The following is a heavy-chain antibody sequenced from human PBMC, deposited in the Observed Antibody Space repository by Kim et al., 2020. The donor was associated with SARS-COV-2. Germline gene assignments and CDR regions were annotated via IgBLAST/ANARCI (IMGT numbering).Heavy chain of an antibody. Sequence: SETLSLTCTVSGGSISSSSYYWGWIRQPPGKGLEWIGSIYYSGSTYYNPSLKSRVTISVDTSKNQFSLKLSSVTAADTAVYYCARLRFVEYWGYNWFDPWGQGTLVTVSS. CDR2: IYYSGST. J-gene: IGHJ5*02. CDR3: ARLRFVEYWGYNWFDP. CDR1: GGSISSSSYY. D-gene: IGHD3-10*01. V-gene: IGHV4-39*01.